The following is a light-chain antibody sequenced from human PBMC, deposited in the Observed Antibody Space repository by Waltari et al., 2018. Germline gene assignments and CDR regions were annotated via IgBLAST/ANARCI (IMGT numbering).Light chain of an antibody. Sequence: NFMLTQPHSVSESPGKTVTISCTGRSGSIADNYVQWYQQRPGSAPTTVIFEDNRRPSGVPDRFSGSIDSSSNSASLAISGLKTEDEADYYCQSYDGSNWVFGGGTKLTVL. CDR2: EDN. V-gene: IGLV6-57*02. CDR3: QSYDGSNWV. CDR1: SGSIADNY. J-gene: IGLJ3*02.